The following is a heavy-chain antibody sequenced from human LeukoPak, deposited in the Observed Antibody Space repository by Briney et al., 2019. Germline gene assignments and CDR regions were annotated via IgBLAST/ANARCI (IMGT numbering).Heavy chain of an antibody. D-gene: IGHD3-16*02. V-gene: IGHV4-59*01. Sequence: PSETLSLTCTVSGGSISSYYWSWIRQPPGKGLEWIGYIYYSGSTNYNPSLKSRVTISVDTSKNQFSLKLSSVTAADTAVYYCARVLSDYDYVWGSYRFNWFDPWGQGTLVTVSS. CDR1: GGSISSYY. J-gene: IGHJ5*02. CDR3: ARVLSDYDYVWGSYRFNWFDP. CDR2: IYYSGST.